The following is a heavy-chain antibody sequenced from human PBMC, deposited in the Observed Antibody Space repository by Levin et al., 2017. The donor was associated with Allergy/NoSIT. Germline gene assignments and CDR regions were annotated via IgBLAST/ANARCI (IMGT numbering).Heavy chain of an antibody. D-gene: IGHD3-9*01. CDR2: IYWDDDK. CDR1: GFSLSTSGVG. CDR3: AHSKGQTYYDILTDYPYFDY. V-gene: IGHV2-5*02. J-gene: IGHJ4*02. Sequence: SGPTLVKPTQTLTLTCTFSGFSLSTSGVGVGWIRLPPGKALEWLALIYWDDDKRYSPSLKSRLTITKDTSKNQVVLTMTNMDPVDTATYYCAHSKGQTYYDILTDYPYFDYWGQGTLVTVSS.